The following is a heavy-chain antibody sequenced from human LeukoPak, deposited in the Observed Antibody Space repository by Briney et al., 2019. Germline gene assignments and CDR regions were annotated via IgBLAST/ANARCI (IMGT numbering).Heavy chain of an antibody. CDR3: ARGLLYYYDSSGLWDY. Sequence: GESLKISCKGSGYSFTSYSIGWVRQMPGKGLEWMGIIYPGDSDTRYSPSFQGQVTISADKSISTAYLQWSSLKASDTAMYYCARGLLYYYDSSGLWDYWGQGTLVTVSS. D-gene: IGHD3-22*01. V-gene: IGHV5-51*01. CDR2: IYPGDSDT. J-gene: IGHJ4*02. CDR1: GYSFTSYS.